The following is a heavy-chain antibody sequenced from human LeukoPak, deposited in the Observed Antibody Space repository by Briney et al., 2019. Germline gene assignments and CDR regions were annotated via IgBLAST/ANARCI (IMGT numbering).Heavy chain of an antibody. Sequence: SETLSLTCAVYGGSFSGYYWSWIRQPPGKGLEWIGEINHSGSTNYNPSLKSRVTISVDTSKNQFSLKLSSVTAADTAVYYCARLIGLPSFDFWGQGTLVTVSS. J-gene: IGHJ4*02. CDR3: ARLIGLPSFDF. V-gene: IGHV4-34*01. CDR2: INHSGST. CDR1: GGSFSGYY. D-gene: IGHD3-16*02.